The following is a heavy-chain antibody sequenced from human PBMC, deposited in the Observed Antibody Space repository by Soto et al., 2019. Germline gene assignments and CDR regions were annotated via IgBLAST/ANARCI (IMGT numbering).Heavy chain of an antibody. J-gene: IGHJ2*01. D-gene: IGHD2-15*01. CDR2: ISYDGSNK. Sequence: QVQLVESGGGVVQPGRSLRLSCAASGFTFSSYAMHWVRQAPGTGLEWVAVISYDGSNKYYADSVKGRFTISRDNSKNTLYLQMNSLRAEDTAVYYCARDGEYCSGGSCYSRTLLVRYFDLWGRGTLVTVSS. CDR3: ARDGEYCSGGSCYSRTLLVRYFDL. V-gene: IGHV3-30-3*01. CDR1: GFTFSSYA.